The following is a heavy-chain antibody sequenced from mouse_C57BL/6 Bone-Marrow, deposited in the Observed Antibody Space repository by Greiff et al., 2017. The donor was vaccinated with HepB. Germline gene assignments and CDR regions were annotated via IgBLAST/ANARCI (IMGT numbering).Heavy chain of an antibody. D-gene: IGHD2-4*01. Sequence: VQLQQSGAELVRPGASVKLSCTASGFNIKDDYMHWVKQRPEQGLEWIGWIDPENGDTEYASKFQGKATITAATSSNTAYLQLSSLTSEDTAVYYCTTVYDYDVPWFAYWGQGTLVTVSA. CDR1: GFNIKDDY. CDR2: IDPENGDT. J-gene: IGHJ3*01. CDR3: TTVYDYDVPWFAY. V-gene: IGHV14-4*01.